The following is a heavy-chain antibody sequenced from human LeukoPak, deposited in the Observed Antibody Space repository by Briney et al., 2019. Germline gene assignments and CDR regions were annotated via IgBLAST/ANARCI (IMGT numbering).Heavy chain of an antibody. CDR1: GGSISSSDYY. Sequence: PSETLSLTCTVSGGSISSSDYYWSWIRQPPGKGLEWVSAISGSGGSTYYADSVKGRFTISRDNSKNTLYLQMNSLRAEDTAVYYCAKDLSGVRELLLGVRSFDYWGQGTLVTVSS. CDR2: ISGSGGST. D-gene: IGHD1-26*01. CDR3: AKDLSGVRELLLGVRSFDY. J-gene: IGHJ4*02. V-gene: IGHV3-23*01.